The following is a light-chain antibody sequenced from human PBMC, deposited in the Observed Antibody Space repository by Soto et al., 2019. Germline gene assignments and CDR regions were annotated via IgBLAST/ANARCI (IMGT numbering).Light chain of an antibody. CDR1: SSDVGAYNY. V-gene: IGLV2-8*01. J-gene: IGLJ2*01. CDR3: VSYTFKKNLI. Sequence: QSALTQPPSASGSPGQSGTISCTGTSSDVGAYNYVSWYQRHPGKAPKLLIYEVSKWASGVPDRFSGSKSGNTASLTVSGLQADDEADYYCVSYTFKKNLIFGGGTKVTVL. CDR2: EVS.